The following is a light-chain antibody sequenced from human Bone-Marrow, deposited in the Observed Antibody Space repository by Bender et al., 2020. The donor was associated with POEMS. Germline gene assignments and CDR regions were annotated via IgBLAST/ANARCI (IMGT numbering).Light chain of an antibody. Sequence: QSVLTPPPSVSAAPGQKVIISCSGSSSNIGNNYVSWYQQLPGTAPRLLIYDNDKRRSGIPDRFSGSKSGTSATLGITGLQTGDEADYYCGTWDGSLSAGVFGGGTKLTVL. CDR1: SSNIGNNY. CDR2: DND. CDR3: GTWDGSLSAGV. J-gene: IGLJ3*02. V-gene: IGLV1-51*01.